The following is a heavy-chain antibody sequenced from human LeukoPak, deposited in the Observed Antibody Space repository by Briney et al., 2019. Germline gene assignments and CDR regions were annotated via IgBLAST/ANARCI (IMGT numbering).Heavy chain of an antibody. Sequence: KTSETLSLTCTVSGGSISSYYWSWIRQPPGKGLEWIGYIYYSGSTNYNPSLKSRVTISVDTSKNQFSLKLSSVTAADTAVYYCARDSSSSKWGFDYWGQGTLVTVSS. CDR3: ARDSSSSKWGFDY. CDR2: IYYSGST. V-gene: IGHV4-59*01. D-gene: IGHD6-6*01. CDR1: GGSISSYY. J-gene: IGHJ4*02.